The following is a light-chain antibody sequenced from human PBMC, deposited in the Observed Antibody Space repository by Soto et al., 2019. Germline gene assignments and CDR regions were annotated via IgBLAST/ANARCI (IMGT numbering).Light chain of an antibody. CDR2: AAS. J-gene: IGKJ1*01. CDR3: QKRSRAART. CDR1: QGISNY. V-gene: IGKV1-27*01. Sequence: DIQMTQSPSSLSASVGDRVTITCRASQGISNYFAWYQQKTGKVPKLLVYAASTLQSGVTTWFSSRGSGTDFTLTMSSVQSEGVATCFCQKRSRAARTFGQGTKMEIK.